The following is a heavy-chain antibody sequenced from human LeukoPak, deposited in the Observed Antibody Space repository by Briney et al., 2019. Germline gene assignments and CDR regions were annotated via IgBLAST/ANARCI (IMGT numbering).Heavy chain of an antibody. CDR1: GGSISSSSYY. D-gene: IGHD2-15*01. J-gene: IGHJ4*02. Sequence: KPSETLSLTCTVSGGSISSSSYYWGWIRQPPGKGLEWIGSIYYSGSTYYNPSLKSRVTISVDPSKNRFSLKLTSVTAADTAVYYCARVVASTSIDSWGQGTLVTVSS. V-gene: IGHV4-39*07. CDR3: ARVVASTSIDS. CDR2: IYYSGST.